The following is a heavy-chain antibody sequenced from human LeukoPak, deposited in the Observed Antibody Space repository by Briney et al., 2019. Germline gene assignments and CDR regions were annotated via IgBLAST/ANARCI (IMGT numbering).Heavy chain of an antibody. CDR2: IIPIFGTA. CDR3: ARDMLAARPGAFDI. V-gene: IGHV1-69*05. D-gene: IGHD6-6*01. J-gene: IGHJ3*02. Sequence: GSSVKVSCKASGGTFSSYAISWVRQAPRQGLEWMGGIIPIFGTANYAQKFRGRVTITTDESTSTAYMELSSLRSEDTAVYYCARDMLAARPGAFDIWGQGTMVTVSS. CDR1: GGTFSSYA.